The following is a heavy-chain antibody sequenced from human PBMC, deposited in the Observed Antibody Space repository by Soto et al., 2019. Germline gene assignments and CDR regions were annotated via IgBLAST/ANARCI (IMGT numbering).Heavy chain of an antibody. CDR1: GGSFSGYY. J-gene: IGHJ6*03. CDR2: INHSGST. V-gene: IGHV4-34*01. Sequence: SETLSLTCAVYGGSFSGYYWSWIRQPPGKGLEWIGEINHSGSTNYNPSIKSRVTISVDTSKNQFSQKMRSVTAADTAVYKCKIEVYCSSTSCYVGGGDYYYYMDVWGKGTTVT. D-gene: IGHD2-2*01. CDR3: KIEVYCSSTSCYVGGGDYYYYMDV.